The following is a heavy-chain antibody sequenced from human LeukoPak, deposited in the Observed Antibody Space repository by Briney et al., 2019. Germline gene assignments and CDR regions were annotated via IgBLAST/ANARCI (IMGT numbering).Heavy chain of an antibody. Sequence: GGSLRPSCAASGFTFSSYWMSWVRQAPGKGLEWVANIKQDGSEKYYVDSVKGRFTISRDNAKNSLYLQMNSLRAEDTAVYYCANTMIVVASRGAFDIWGQGTMVTVSS. V-gene: IGHV3-7*01. CDR2: IKQDGSEK. CDR1: GFTFSSYW. J-gene: IGHJ3*02. D-gene: IGHD3-22*01. CDR3: ANTMIVVASRGAFDI.